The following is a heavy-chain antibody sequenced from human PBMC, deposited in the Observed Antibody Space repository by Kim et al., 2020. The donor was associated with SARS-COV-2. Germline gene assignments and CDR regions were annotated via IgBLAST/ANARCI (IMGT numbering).Heavy chain of an antibody. V-gene: IGHV4-59*08. CDR1: GGSISSYY. CDR3: ARYTNWNYLSGMDV. J-gene: IGHJ6*02. Sequence: SETLSLTCTVSGGSISSYYWSWIRQPPGKGLEWIGYIYYSGSINYNPSLKSRVTISVDTSKNQFSLKLSSVTAADTAVYYCARYTNWNYLSGMDVWGQGT. CDR2: IYYSGSI. D-gene: IGHD1-1*01.